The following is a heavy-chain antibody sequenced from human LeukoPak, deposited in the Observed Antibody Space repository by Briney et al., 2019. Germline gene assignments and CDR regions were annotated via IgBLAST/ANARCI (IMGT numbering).Heavy chain of an antibody. D-gene: IGHD2-2*01. J-gene: IGHJ6*02. V-gene: IGHV4-59*01. CDR3: ARDKGFRCSSTSCYDGYGMDV. CDR2: IYYSGST. Sequence: SETLSLTCTVSGGSISSYHWSWIRRPPGKGLEWIGYIYYSGSTNYNPSLKSRVTISVDTSKNQFSLKLSSVTAADTAVYYCARDKGFRCSSTSCYDGYGMDVWGQGTTVTVSS. CDR1: GGSISSYH.